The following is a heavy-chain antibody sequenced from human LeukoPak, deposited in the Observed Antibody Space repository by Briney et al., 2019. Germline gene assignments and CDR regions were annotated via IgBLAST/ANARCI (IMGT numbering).Heavy chain of an antibody. V-gene: IGHV3-30*02. CDR2: VRYDETTK. D-gene: IGHD1-26*01. J-gene: IGHJ4*02. CDR3: AAEAEVGALQD. Sequence: GGSLRLSCAASGFTFSNYGMHWVRQAPGKGLEWVAFVRYDETTKFYADSVKGRFTISRDNSKTTLYLQMNSLRAEDTAVYYCAAEAEVGALQDWGQGTQVTVSS. CDR1: GFTFSNYG.